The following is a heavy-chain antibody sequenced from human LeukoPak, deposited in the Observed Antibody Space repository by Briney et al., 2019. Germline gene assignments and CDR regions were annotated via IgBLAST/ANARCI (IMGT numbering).Heavy chain of an antibody. CDR2: ISSSSSYI. D-gene: IGHD6-19*01. CDR1: GFTFSSYS. V-gene: IGHV3-21*01. J-gene: IGHJ4*02. Sequence: PGGSLRLSCAASGFTFSSYSMNWVRQAPGKGLEWVSSISSSSSYIYCADSVKGRFTISRDNAKNSLYLQMNSLRAEDTAVYYCAREGDSSGWYYFDYWGQGTLVTVSS. CDR3: AREGDSSGWYYFDY.